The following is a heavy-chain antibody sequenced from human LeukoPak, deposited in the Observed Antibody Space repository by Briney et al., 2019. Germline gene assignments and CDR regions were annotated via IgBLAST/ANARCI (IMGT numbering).Heavy chain of an antibody. V-gene: IGHV3-72*01. J-gene: IGHJ4*02. Sequence: GGSLRLSCAASGFTFSDQYMDWVRQAPGKGLEWVGRITNKATSYTTEYAASVKGRFTISRDDSKNSLYLQMDSLKPEDSAVYYCTRCEQRYYDIWGQGTLVTVSS. CDR3: TRCEQRYYDI. CDR2: ITNKATSYTT. CDR1: GFTFSDQY. D-gene: IGHD3-9*01.